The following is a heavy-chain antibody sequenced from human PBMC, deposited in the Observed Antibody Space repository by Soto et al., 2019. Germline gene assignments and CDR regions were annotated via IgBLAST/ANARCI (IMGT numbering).Heavy chain of an antibody. V-gene: IGHV3-9*01. CDR1: GFTFDDYA. D-gene: IGHD3-22*01. J-gene: IGHJ4*02. CDR2: ISWNSGSI. CDR3: AKDIGSGYYSFGPRIDY. Sequence: PWGSLRLSCAASGFTFDDYAMHWVRQAPGKGLEWVSGISWNSGSIGYADSVKGRFTISRDNAKNSLYLQMNSLRAEDTALYYCAKDIGSGYYSFGPRIDYWGQGT.